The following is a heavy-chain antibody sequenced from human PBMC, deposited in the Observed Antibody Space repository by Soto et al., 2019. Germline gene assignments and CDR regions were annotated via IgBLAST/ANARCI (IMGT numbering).Heavy chain of an antibody. D-gene: IGHD2-15*01. CDR2: IYYSGST. CDR3: ARATPYYYYGMDV. V-gene: IGHV4-31*03. J-gene: IGHJ6*02. CDR1: GGSISSGGDY. Sequence: QVQLQESGPGLVKPSQTLSLTCTVSGGSISSGGDYWSWIRQHPGKGLEWIGYIYYSGSTYYNPSLKSRVPLSVDTSKTHFSLKLSSVTAADTAVYSCARATPYYYYGMDVWGQGTTVTVSS.